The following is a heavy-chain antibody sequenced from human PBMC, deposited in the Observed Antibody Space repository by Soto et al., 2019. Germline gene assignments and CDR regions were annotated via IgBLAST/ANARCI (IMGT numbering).Heavy chain of an antibody. D-gene: IGHD6-13*01. J-gene: IGHJ4*02. V-gene: IGHV3-15*07. Sequence: PGESLKISCAVTGLTFTDAWMNWMRQAPGKGPEWVGRIKSKAAGGTADYAAAVKDRFTMSRDDSKNMLYLQMNSLKSADTAVYYCSSGMAAGTYWGQGTPVTVSS. CDR1: GLTFTDAW. CDR2: IKSKAAGGTA. CDR3: SSGMAAGTY.